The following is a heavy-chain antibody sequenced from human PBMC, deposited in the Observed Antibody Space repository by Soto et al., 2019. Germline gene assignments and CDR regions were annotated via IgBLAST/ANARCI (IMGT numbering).Heavy chain of an antibody. V-gene: IGHV3-33*01. CDR3: ARGVGPFDY. Sequence: QVQLVESGGGVVQPGRSLRLSCAASGFTFSTYGMHWVRQAPGTGLEWVAVIWYDGSHKDYVESVKGRFTISRDNSKNTLYLQMNSLRVEDTAVYYCARGVGPFDYWGQGTLVAVSS. CDR2: IWYDGSHK. CDR1: GFTFSTYG. J-gene: IGHJ4*02. D-gene: IGHD1-26*01.